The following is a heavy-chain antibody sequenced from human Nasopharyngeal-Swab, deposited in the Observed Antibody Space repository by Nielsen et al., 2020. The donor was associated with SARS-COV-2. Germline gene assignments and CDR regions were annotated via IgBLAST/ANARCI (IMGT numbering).Heavy chain of an antibody. V-gene: IGHV3-53*01. CDR2: IYASGDT. J-gene: IGHJ4*02. CDR1: GFTVTNNY. D-gene: IGHD1-20*01. CDR3: AAPLTGLHY. Sequence: GESLKISCAASGFTVTNNYMTWVRQVPGKGLEWISHIYASGDTHTADAVKGRFTISRDSSENTLYIEMNNLTPDDTATYYCAAPLTGLHYWGQGTLVTVSS.